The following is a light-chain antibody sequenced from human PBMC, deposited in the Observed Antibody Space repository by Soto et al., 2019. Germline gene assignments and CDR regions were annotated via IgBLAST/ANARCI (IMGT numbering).Light chain of an antibody. CDR3: QQYNSWPPLFT. J-gene: IGKJ3*01. Sequence: EIVMTQSPATLSVSPGERATLSCRASQSISSNLAWYQQRPGQAPRLLIYGTSTRATGIPARFIGSGSGTEFTLTISSLQSEDFAVYYCQQYNSWPPLFTFGPGTKVDL. CDR1: QSISSN. CDR2: GTS. V-gene: IGKV3-15*01.